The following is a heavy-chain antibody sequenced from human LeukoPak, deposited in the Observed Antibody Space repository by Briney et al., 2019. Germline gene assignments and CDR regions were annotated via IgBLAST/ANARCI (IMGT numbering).Heavy chain of an antibody. CDR3: ARDPWNRLYMDV. D-gene: IGHD1-1*01. CDR2: IYTSGST. CDR1: GGSISSGSYY. V-gene: IGHV4-61*02. Sequence: SQTLSLTCTVSGGSISSGSYYWSWIRQPAGKGLEWIGRIYTSGSTNYNPSLKSRVTISVDTSKNQFSLKLSSVTAADTAVYYCARDPWNRLYMDVWGKGTTVTVSS. J-gene: IGHJ6*03.